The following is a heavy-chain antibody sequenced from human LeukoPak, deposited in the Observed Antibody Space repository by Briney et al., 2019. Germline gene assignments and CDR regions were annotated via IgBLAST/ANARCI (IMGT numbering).Heavy chain of an antibody. CDR3: ARHGGGYPDY. J-gene: IGHJ4*02. V-gene: IGHV4-34*01. Sequence: PSETLSLTCAVYGGSFSGYYWSWIRQPPGKGLEWIGEINHSGSTNYNPSLKSRVTISVDTSKNQFSPKLSSVTTADTAVYYCARHGGGYPDYWGQGTLVTVSS. CDR2: INHSGST. CDR1: GGSFSGYY. D-gene: IGHD3-22*01.